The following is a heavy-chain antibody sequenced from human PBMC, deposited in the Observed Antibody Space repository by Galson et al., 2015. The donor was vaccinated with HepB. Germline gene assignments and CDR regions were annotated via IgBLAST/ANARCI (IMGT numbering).Heavy chain of an antibody. V-gene: IGHV4-59*08. CDR3: ARHSLSMVRGPFDY. CDR1: GGSISSYY. J-gene: IGHJ4*02. Sequence: ETLSLTCTVSGGSISSYYWSWIRQPPGKGLEWIGYIGYSGSTNYNPSLKSRVTISLDTSKNQFSLNLTSVTAADTAVYYCARHSLSMVRGPFDYWGQGTLVTVSS. D-gene: IGHD3-10*01. CDR2: IGYSGST.